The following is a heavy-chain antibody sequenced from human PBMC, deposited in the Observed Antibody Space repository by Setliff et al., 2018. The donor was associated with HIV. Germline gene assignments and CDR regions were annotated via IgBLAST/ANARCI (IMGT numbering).Heavy chain of an antibody. J-gene: IGHJ3*02. V-gene: IGHV5-51*01. CDR2: IYPGDSET. CDR3: ATRLNFGASDAFDI. CDR1: GYSFSNYW. Sequence: GESLKISCKGSGYSFSNYWIGWVCQMPGKGLEWMGIIYPGDSETRFSPSFQGQVTISVDKSSSTAYLQWSSLGASDTAMYYCATRLNFGASDAFDIWGQGTMVTVS. D-gene: IGHD3-10*01.